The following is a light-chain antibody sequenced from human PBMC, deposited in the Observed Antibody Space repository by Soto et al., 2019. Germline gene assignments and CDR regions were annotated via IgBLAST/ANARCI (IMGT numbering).Light chain of an antibody. J-gene: IGLJ3*02. CDR3: GTWDCSLSAGK. V-gene: IGLV1-51*02. Sequence: QSVLTQPTSVSAAPGQKVTISCSGRSSNTGNNYVSWYQQLPGTAPKLLIYENNKRPSGIPDRFSGSKSGTSATLGITGLQTGDEADYYYGTWDCSLSAGKFGGGTKVTVL. CDR2: ENN. CDR1: SSNTGNNY.